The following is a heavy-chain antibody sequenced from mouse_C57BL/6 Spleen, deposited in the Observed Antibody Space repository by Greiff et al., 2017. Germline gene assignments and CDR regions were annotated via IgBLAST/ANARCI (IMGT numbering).Heavy chain of an antibody. V-gene: IGHV5-16*01. D-gene: IGHD1-1*01. CDR3: ARDPITTVVAHYWYFDV. CDR1: GFTFSDYY. J-gene: IGHJ1*03. CDR2: INYDGSST. Sequence: EVQRVESEGGLVQPGSSMKLSCTASGFTFSDYYMAWVRQVPEKGLEWVANINYDGSSTYYLDSLKSRFIISRDNAKNILYLQMSSLKSEDTATYYCARDPITTVVAHYWYFDVWGTGTTVTVSS.